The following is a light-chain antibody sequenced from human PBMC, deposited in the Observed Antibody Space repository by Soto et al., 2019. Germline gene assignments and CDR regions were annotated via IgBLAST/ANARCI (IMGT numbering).Light chain of an antibody. CDR1: QSISYF. CDR2: GAS. V-gene: IGKV1-39*01. Sequence: DIQMTQPPSSLSASVGDRVTITCRASQSISYFLGWYHQKPGKAPELLIYGASSLQSGVPSRFSGSGSGTDFTLTISSLQPVDFGTYYCQQSYSTPLSFGGGTKVEIK. CDR3: QQSYSTPLS. J-gene: IGKJ4*01.